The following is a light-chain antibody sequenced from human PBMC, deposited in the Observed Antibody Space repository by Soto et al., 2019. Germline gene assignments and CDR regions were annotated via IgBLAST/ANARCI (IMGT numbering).Light chain of an antibody. CDR2: AAS. CDR3: QQYVRSPPSWT. CDR1: QSVSSSY. Sequence: ETVLTQSPGTLSLSPGERATLSCRASQSVSSSYLACYQQKPGQAPRLLIYAASSRATGIPDRFSGSGSGTDFTLTISRLEPEDFAVYYCQQYVRSPPSWTFGQGTKVEIK. V-gene: IGKV3-20*01. J-gene: IGKJ1*01.